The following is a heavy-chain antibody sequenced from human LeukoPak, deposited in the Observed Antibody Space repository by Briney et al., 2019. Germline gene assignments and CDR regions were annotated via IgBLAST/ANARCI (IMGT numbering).Heavy chain of an antibody. CDR3: TKGDDYGANTRLPKYNWFDP. Sequence: GGSLRRSCAAPGFTFSFCAMHWVRQAPGKGLEWVAFIRYDGNNKNYADSVKGRFTISRDNSRDTLYLQMNSLRAEDTAVYYCTKGDDYGANTRLPKYNWFDPWGQGTLVTVSS. D-gene: IGHD4-23*01. V-gene: IGHV3-30*02. J-gene: IGHJ5*02. CDR2: IRYDGNNK. CDR1: GFTFSFCA.